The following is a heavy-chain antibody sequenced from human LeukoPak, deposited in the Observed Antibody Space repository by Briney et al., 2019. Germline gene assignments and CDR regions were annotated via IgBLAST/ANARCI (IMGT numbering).Heavy chain of an antibody. CDR2: IKQDGIYT. Sequence: AGSLTLSCSASGFIFTTYWMSCLRRAPGKWREWVANIKQDGIYTNYADSVECRYTISRDNAKNSVYLQMNRLRAEETATYYCATSRWPEVHWGQGTLVTVSS. D-gene: IGHD1-14*01. V-gene: IGHV3-7*03. CDR3: ATSRWPEVH. CDR1: GFIFTTYW. J-gene: IGHJ4*02.